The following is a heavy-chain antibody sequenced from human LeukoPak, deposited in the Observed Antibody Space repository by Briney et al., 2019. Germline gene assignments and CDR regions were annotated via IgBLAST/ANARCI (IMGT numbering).Heavy chain of an antibody. V-gene: IGHV4-34*01. D-gene: IGHD6-19*01. J-gene: IGHJ4*02. CDR1: GGSFSGYY. Sequence: SETLSPTCAVYGGSFSGYYWTWIRQPPGKGLEWIGEINHSGSTNYNPSLKSRVTISVDTSKNQFSLKLSSVTAADTAVYYCARGNLHSSGWASSQIDYWGQGTLVTVSS. CDR2: INHSGST. CDR3: ARGNLHSSGWASSQIDY.